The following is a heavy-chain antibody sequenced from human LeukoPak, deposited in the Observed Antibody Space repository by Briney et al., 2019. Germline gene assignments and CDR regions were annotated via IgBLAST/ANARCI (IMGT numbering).Heavy chain of an antibody. D-gene: IGHD3-22*01. J-gene: IGHJ4*02. CDR2: IYSGGST. CDR3: ARRAGDYSHPYDY. V-gene: IGHV3-53*01. CDR1: GFTVSSNS. Sequence: GGSLRLSCTVSGFTVSSNSMSCVRQAPGKGLEWVSFIYSGGSTQYSDSVKGRFTISRDNSKNTLYLQMNSLRAEDTAVYYCARRAGDYSHPYDYWGQGTLVTVSS.